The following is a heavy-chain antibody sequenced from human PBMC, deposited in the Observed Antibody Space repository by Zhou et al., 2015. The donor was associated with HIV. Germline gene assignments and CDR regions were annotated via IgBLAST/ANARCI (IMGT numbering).Heavy chain of an antibody. CDR3: AKEGDFYDTSGFRSFWPGMDV. J-gene: IGHJ6*02. CDR1: GYTFTDSG. CDR2: INSANMNT. D-gene: IGHD3-3*01. V-gene: IGHV1-3*05. Sequence: QVHLVQSGTEERKPGTSVKISCKASGYTFTDSGIHWVRQAPGEGIEWMASINSANMNTKYSQKFQDRVTLTTDTSASTAFLELTSLTDEDTAVYFCAKEGDFYDTSGFRSFWPGMDVWGQGTTGHRRL.